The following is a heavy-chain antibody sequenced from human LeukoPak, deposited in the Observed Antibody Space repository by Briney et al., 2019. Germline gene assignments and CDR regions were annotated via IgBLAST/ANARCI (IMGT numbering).Heavy chain of an antibody. CDR2: INSDGSRI. Sequence: GGSLRLSCAASGFTFSSYWMHWVRQVPGKGLVWVSRINSDGSRIGYADSVRGRFTISRDNAKNTLYLQMNSLRAEDTAIYYCVGGYGGDYWGQGTLVTVSS. J-gene: IGHJ4*02. CDR3: VGGYGGDY. D-gene: IGHD5-12*01. V-gene: IGHV3-74*01. CDR1: GFTFSSYW.